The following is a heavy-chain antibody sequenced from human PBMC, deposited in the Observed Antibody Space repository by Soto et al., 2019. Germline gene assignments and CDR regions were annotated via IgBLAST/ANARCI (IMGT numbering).Heavy chain of an antibody. Sequence: QVQLVQSGAEVKKPGASVKVSCKASGYTFTSYGISWVRQAPGHGLEWMGWISAYNGNTNYAQKLQGRVTMTTDTSTCTDYMELRSLRSDDTAVYYCARGNFDLFQLDAFDIWSQGTMITVSS. V-gene: IGHV1-18*01. CDR1: GYTFTSYG. CDR3: ARGNFDLFQLDAFDI. J-gene: IGHJ3*02. CDR2: ISAYNGNT. D-gene: IGHD3-9*01.